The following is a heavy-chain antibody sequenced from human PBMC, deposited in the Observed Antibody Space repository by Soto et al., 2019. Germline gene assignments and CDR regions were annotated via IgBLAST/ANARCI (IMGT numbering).Heavy chain of an antibody. J-gene: IGHJ3*02. Sequence: PGGSLRLSCAASGFTFSSYWMHWVRQAPGKGLVWVSRINSDGSSTSYADSVKGRFTISRDNAKNTLYLQMNSLRAEDTAVYYCARVLELLPRGRDDAFDIWGQGTMVTVSS. CDR2: INSDGSST. CDR3: ARVLELLPRGRDDAFDI. V-gene: IGHV3-74*01. D-gene: IGHD1-7*01. CDR1: GFTFSSYW.